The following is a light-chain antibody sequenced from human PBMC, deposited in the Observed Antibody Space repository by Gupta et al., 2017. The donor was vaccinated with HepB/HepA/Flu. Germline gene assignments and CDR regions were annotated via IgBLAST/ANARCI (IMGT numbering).Light chain of an antibody. CDR3: LLYDTGVGI. Sequence: QAVVTPEPSLTVSPGGKVTLTRGSSTGGVTSGHYHYWLQQKPGQAPRTLIYDTNIKDAGTPDRFSGSRLGGKASLTLSGAQSEDESDYFCLLYDTGVGIFGGGTKLTVL. V-gene: IGLV7-46*01. CDR1: TGGVTSGHY. CDR2: DTN. J-gene: IGLJ2*01.